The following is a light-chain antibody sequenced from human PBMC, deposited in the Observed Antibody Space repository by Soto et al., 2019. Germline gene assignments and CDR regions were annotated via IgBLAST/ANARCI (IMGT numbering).Light chain of an antibody. CDR1: QSVLYSSNNKNY. J-gene: IGKJ2*01. CDR3: QQYYNTPYT. V-gene: IGKV4-1*01. Sequence: DIVMTQSPDSLAASLGERATINCKSSQSVLYSSNNKNYLAWYQQKPGQPPKLLIYWASTRESGVPDRFSGSGSGTDFTLTINSLQAEDVAVYYCQQYYNTPYTFRQETKVDIK. CDR2: WAS.